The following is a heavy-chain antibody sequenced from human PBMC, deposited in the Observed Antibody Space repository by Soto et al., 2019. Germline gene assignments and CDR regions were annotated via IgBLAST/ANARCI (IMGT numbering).Heavy chain of an antibody. Sequence: PGGSLRLSCAASGFTFSSYAMSWVRQAPGKGLEWVSAISGSGGSTYYADSVKGRFTISRDNSKNTLYLQMNSLRAEDTAVYYCARPHCSSTSCHPSFRNYYYGMDVWGQGTTVTVSS. CDR2: ISGSGGST. V-gene: IGHV3-23*01. CDR1: GFTFSSYA. CDR3: ARPHCSSTSCHPSFRNYYYGMDV. J-gene: IGHJ6*02. D-gene: IGHD2-2*01.